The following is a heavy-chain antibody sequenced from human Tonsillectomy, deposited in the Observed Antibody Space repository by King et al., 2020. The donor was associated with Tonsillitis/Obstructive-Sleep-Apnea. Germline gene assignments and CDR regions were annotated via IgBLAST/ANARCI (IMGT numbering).Heavy chain of an antibody. Sequence: VQLQQWGAGLLKPSETLSLTCAVYGGSFSGYYWSWIRQPPGKGLEWIGEINHSGSTNYNPSLKSRVTISVDTSKNQFSLKLSSVTAADTAVYCCARVAPEGPAAMTPQNYFDYWGQGTLVTVSS. D-gene: IGHD2-2*01. CDR2: INHSGST. CDR3: ARVAPEGPAAMTPQNYFDY. V-gene: IGHV4-34*01. CDR1: GGSFSGYY. J-gene: IGHJ4*02.